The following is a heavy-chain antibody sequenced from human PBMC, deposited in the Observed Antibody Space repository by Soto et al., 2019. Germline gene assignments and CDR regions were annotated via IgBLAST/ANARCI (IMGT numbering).Heavy chain of an antibody. Sequence: GGSLRLSCAASGFTVSSNYMSWVRQAPGKGLEWVSVIYSGGSTYYADSVKGRFTISRDNSKNTLYLQMNSLRAEDTAVYYCASGVSYYDYIWGSYRPNDYWGQGTLVTVSS. D-gene: IGHD3-16*02. CDR3: ASGVSYYDYIWGSYRPNDY. J-gene: IGHJ4*02. CDR2: IYSGGST. V-gene: IGHV3-66*01. CDR1: GFTVSSNY.